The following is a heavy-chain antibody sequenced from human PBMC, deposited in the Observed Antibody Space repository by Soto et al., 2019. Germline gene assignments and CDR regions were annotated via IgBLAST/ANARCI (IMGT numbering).Heavy chain of an antibody. J-gene: IGHJ6*02. Sequence: EVQLVESGGGLVKPGGSLRLSCAASGFTFSSYSMNWVRQAPGKGLEWVSSISSSSSYIYYADSVKGRVTISRDNAKNSPNPKMNSMRAEYTDVYYCARDTLSSSCNHYYYYGMDVWGQGTTVTVSS. V-gene: IGHV3-21*03. CDR1: GFTFSSYS. CDR3: ARDTLSSSCNHYYYYGMDV. CDR2: ISSSSSYI. D-gene: IGHD6-13*01.